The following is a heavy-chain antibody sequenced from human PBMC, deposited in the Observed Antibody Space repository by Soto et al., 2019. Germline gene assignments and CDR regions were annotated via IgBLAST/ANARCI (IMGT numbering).Heavy chain of an antibody. V-gene: IGHV3-23*01. J-gene: IGHJ4*02. CDR3: AKDRQYCGSGTSPAFDY. D-gene: IGHD3-10*01. CDR2: ISGSGGST. CDR1: GFTFSSYA. Sequence: EVQLLESGGGLVQPGGSLRLSCAASGFTFSSYAMSWVRQAPGKGLEWVSAISGSGGSTYYADSVKGRFTISRDNSKNARYLQMSSLRAEDTAVYYCAKDRQYCGSGTSPAFDYWGQGTLVTVSS.